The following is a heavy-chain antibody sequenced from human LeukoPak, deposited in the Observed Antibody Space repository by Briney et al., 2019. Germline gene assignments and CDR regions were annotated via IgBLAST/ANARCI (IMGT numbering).Heavy chain of an antibody. CDR2: LTNTGGTK. V-gene: IGHV3-23*01. Sequence: PGGSLRLSCTASGFTFDAYAMNWVRQAPGKGLEWVSGLTNTGGTKYYADSVKGRFSISRDNSKITVSLQMNSLSADDTAVYYCARSAYLDSGGYYFDFWGQGTLVTVSS. CDR1: GFTFDAYA. CDR3: ARSAYLDSGGYYFDF. J-gene: IGHJ4*02. D-gene: IGHD2-15*01.